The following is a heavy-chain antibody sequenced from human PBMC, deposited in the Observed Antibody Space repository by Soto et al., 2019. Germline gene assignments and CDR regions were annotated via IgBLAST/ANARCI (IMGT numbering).Heavy chain of an antibody. J-gene: IGHJ6*02. CDR2: INHSGST. D-gene: IGHD3-3*01. CDR1: GGSFSGYY. CDR3: ARVRDFWSGYYGYYYYYGMDV. Sequence: SETLSLTCAVYGGSFSGYYWSWSRQPPGKGLEWIGEINHSGSTNYNPSLKSRVNISVDTSKNQFYLKLSSVTAEDTAVYYCARVRDFWSGYYGYYYYYGMDVWGQGTRVTV. V-gene: IGHV4-34*01.